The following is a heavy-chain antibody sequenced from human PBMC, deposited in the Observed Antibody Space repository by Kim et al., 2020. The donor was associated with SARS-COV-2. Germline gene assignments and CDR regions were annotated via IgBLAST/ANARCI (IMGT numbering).Heavy chain of an antibody. CDR2: IYYSGST. D-gene: IGHD3-10*01. J-gene: IGHJ6*02. CDR3: AGDYGSGSYQPYYYYYYGMDV. CDR1: GGSISSYY. Sequence: SETLSLTCTVSGGSISSYYWSWIRQPPGKGLEWIGYIYYSGSTNYNPSLKSRVTISVDTSKNQFSLKLSSVTAADTAVYYWAGDYGSGSYQPYYYYYYGMDVWGQGTTVTVSS. V-gene: IGHV4-59*01.